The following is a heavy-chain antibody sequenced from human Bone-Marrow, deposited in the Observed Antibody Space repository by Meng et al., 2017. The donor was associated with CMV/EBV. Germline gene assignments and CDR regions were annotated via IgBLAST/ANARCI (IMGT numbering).Heavy chain of an antibody. CDR3: ARGSRWFGELFYWFDP. V-gene: IGHV1-69*10. J-gene: IGHJ5*02. CDR2: IIPILGIA. D-gene: IGHD3-10*01. Sequence: SVKVSCKASGGTFSSYAISWVRQAPGQGLEWMGGIIPILGIANYAQKFQGRVTITADKSTSTAYMELSSLRSEDTAVYYCARGSRWFGELFYWFDPWGQGTLVTVSS. CDR1: GGTFSSYA.